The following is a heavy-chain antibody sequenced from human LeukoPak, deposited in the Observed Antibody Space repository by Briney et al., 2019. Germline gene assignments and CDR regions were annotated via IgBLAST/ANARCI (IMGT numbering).Heavy chain of an antibody. CDR1: GFTVSSNY. D-gene: IGHD3-22*01. Sequence: GGSLRLSCAASGFTVSSNYMSWVRQAPGKGLEWVSVIYSGGSTYYADSVKGRFTIFRHNSKNTLYLQMNSLRAEDTAVYYCARVRSGYYYNDYWGQGTLVTVSS. CDR2: IYSGGST. CDR3: ARVRSGYYYNDY. V-gene: IGHV3-53*04. J-gene: IGHJ4*02.